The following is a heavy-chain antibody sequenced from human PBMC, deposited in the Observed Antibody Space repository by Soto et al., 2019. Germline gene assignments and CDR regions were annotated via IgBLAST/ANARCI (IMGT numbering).Heavy chain of an antibody. V-gene: IGHV3-9*01. Sequence: GGPLRLSCAASGFTFVDYAMHCVRQTPGKGLEWVSGISWNSGSIGYADSVKGRFTISRDNAKNSLYLQMNSLRAEDTALYYCAKDMAHYDILTGYYTAFDYWGQGTLVTVSS. D-gene: IGHD3-9*01. CDR1: GFTFVDYA. CDR2: ISWNSGSI. CDR3: AKDMAHYDILTGYYTAFDY. J-gene: IGHJ4*02.